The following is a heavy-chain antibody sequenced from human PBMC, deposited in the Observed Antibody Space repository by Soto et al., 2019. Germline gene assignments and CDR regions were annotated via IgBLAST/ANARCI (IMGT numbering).Heavy chain of an antibody. Sequence: SETLSLTCTVSGGSISSYYWSWIRQPPGKGLEWIGYIYYSGSTNYNPSLKSRVTISVDTSKNQFSLKLSSVTAADTAVYYCARSKARVDYGGNSAPLYYYYGMDVWGQGTTVTVSS. J-gene: IGHJ6*02. V-gene: IGHV4-59*01. CDR3: ARSKARVDYGGNSAPLYYYYGMDV. CDR1: GGSISSYY. CDR2: IYYSGST. D-gene: IGHD4-17*01.